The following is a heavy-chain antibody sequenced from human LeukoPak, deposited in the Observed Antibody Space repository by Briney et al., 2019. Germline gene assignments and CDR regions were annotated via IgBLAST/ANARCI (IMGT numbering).Heavy chain of an antibody. CDR1: GYTFTSYG. CDR3: ARDPYYGSGDGYPPFDY. J-gene: IGHJ4*02. D-gene: IGHD3-10*01. CDR2: ISAYNGNT. Sequence: GASVKVSCKASGYTFTSYGISWVRQAPGQGLEWMGWISAYNGNTNYAQKLQGRVTMTTDTSTSTAYMELRSLRSDDTAVNYCARDPYYGSGDGYPPFDYWGQGTLVTVSS. V-gene: IGHV1-18*01.